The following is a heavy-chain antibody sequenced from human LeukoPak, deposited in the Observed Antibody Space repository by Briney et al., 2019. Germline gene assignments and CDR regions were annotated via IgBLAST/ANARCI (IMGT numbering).Heavy chain of an antibody. J-gene: IGHJ4*02. V-gene: IGHV3-33*06. CDR3: AKDRAVAGNFDY. CDR2: IWFDGSNG. CDR1: GFTFRSYA. D-gene: IGHD6-19*01. Sequence: GRSLRLSCAASGFTFRSYAMHWVRQAPGKGLEWVAVIWFDGSNGYYADSVKGRFTVSRDNSKNTLFLQMNSLRAEDTAVYYCAKDRAVAGNFDYWGQGTLVTVSS.